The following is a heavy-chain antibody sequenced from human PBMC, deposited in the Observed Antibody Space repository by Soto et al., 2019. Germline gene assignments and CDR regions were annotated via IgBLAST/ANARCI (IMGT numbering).Heavy chain of an antibody. CDR2: ISYDGSNK. J-gene: IGHJ4*02. Sequence: QVQLVESGGGVVQPGRSLRLSCAASGFTFSSYAMHWVRQAPGKGLEWVAVISYDGSNKYYADSVKGRFTISSDNSKNTLYLQMNSLRAEDTAVYYWARDKVPMVLYYFDYWGQGTLVTVSS. CDR1: GFTFSSYA. D-gene: IGHD3-10*01. V-gene: IGHV3-30-3*01. CDR3: ARDKVPMVLYYFDY.